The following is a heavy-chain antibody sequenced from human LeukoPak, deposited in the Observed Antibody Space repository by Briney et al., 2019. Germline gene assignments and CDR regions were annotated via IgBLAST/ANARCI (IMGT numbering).Heavy chain of an antibody. CDR2: ISGGGDIT. CDR3: ARVLSVAATRSLPYHYYYGMDV. V-gene: IGHV3-23*01. D-gene: IGHD2-15*01. Sequence: GGSLRLSCAASGFNFANHAMSWVRQTPGKGLEWVSAISGGGDITYYADSVTGRFTISRDNSKNTLYLQMNSLRAEDTAVYYCARVLSVAATRSLPYHYYYGMDVWGQGTTVTVSS. CDR1: GFNFANHA. J-gene: IGHJ6*02.